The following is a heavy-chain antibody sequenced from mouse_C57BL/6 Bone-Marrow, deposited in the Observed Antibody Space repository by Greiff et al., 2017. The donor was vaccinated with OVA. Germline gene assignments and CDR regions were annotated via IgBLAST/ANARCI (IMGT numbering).Heavy chain of an antibody. CDR1: GFNIKDDY. CDR2: IDPENGDT. J-gene: IGHJ4*01. V-gene: IGHV14-4*01. CDR3: TTHDYSYAMDY. Sequence: VQLKQSGAELVRPGASVKLSCTASGFNIKDDYMHWVKQRPEQGLEWIGWIDPENGDTEYASKFQGKVTISADTSSNTAYLQLSRLTSEDTDVYYCTTHDYSYAMDYWGQGTSVTVSS. D-gene: IGHD2-4*01.